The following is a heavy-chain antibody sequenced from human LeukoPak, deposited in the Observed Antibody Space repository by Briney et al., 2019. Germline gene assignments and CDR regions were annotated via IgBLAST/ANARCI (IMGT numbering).Heavy chain of an antibody. Sequence: PGGSLRHSCAASGVTFSSYEMNWVRQAPGKGLEWGSYISSRGSTIYYADSVKGRFTISRDNAKNSLYLQMNSLRAEDTAVYYCARSMAEDYYGMDVWGQGTTVTVSS. J-gene: IGHJ6*02. CDR1: GVTFSSYE. CDR3: ARSMAEDYYGMDV. CDR2: ISSRGSTI. D-gene: IGHD2-8*01. V-gene: IGHV3-48*03.